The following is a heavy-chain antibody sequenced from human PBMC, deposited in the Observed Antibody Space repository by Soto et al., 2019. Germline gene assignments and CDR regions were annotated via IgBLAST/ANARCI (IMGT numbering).Heavy chain of an antibody. Sequence: SETLSLTCAVYGGSFSGYYWSWIRQPPGKGLEWIGEINHSGSTNYNPSLKSRVTISVDTSKNQFSLKLSSVTAADTAVYYCASREYYDFWSGYYREAYYYGMGVWGQGTTVTVSS. CDR1: GGSFSGYY. CDR2: INHSGST. J-gene: IGHJ6*02. D-gene: IGHD3-3*01. V-gene: IGHV4-34*01. CDR3: ASREYYDFWSGYYREAYYYGMGV.